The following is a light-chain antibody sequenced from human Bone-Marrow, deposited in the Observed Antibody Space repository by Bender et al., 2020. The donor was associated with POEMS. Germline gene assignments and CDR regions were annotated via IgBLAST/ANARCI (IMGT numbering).Light chain of an antibody. CDR3: CSYAGSSTWV. CDR1: SSDVGGSKY. CDR2: DVN. J-gene: IGLJ3*02. V-gene: IGLV2-11*01. Sequence: QSALTQPRSVSGSPGQSVTISCTGTSSDVGGSKYVSWYQQHPGKVPKLLFFDVNHRPSGVPDRFSGSKSGNTASLTISGLQAEDEAEYYCCSYAGSSTWVFGGGTKLTVL.